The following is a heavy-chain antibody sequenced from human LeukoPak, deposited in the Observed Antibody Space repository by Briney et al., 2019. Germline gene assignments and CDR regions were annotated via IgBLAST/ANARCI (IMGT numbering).Heavy chain of an antibody. Sequence: GGSLRLSCAASGFTLDTYGMHWVRQAPGKGLEWVAVIWYDGSSKYYADSVKGRFTISRDNSKNTLYLQMNSLRAEDTAVYYCARGPTYYYDSSGYHPEHFQHWGQGTLVTVSS. CDR2: IWYDGSSK. CDR1: GFTLDTYG. D-gene: IGHD3-22*01. CDR3: ARGPTYYYDSSGYHPEHFQH. J-gene: IGHJ1*01. V-gene: IGHV3-33*01.